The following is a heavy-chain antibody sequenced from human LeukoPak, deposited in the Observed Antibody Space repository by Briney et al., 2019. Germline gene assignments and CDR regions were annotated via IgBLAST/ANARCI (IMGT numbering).Heavy chain of an antibody. CDR3: ARVVFWVTTVTLWGYYFNY. CDR1: GGSISSGGYY. J-gene: IGHJ4*02. D-gene: IGHD4-4*01. CDR2: IYYSGST. Sequence: SQTLSLTCTVSGGSISSGGYYWSWIRQHPGKGLEWIGYIYYSGSTYYNPSLKSRVTITVDTSKNQFSLKPSSVTAADTAVYYCARVVFWVTTVTLWGYYFNYWGQGTLVTVSS. V-gene: IGHV4-31*03.